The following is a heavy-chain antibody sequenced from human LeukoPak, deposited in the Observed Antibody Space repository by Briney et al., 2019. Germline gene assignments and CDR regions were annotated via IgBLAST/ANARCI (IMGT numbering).Heavy chain of an antibody. V-gene: IGHV3-48*01. J-gene: IGHJ4*02. CDR1: GFTFSSYS. Sequence: GGSLRLSCAASGFTFSSYSMNWVRQAPGKGLEWVSYISSSSSTIYYADSVKGRFTISRDNAKNSLYLQMSSLRAEDTAVYYCALRSGYNHFEYWGQGTLVTVSS. CDR3: ALRSGYNHFEY. D-gene: IGHD3-22*01. CDR2: ISSSSSTI.